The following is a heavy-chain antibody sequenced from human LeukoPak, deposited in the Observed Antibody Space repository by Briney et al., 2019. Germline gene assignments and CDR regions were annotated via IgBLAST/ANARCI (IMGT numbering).Heavy chain of an antibody. Sequence: KPGGSLRLSCAASGFTCSSYSMNWVRQAPGKGLEWVPSISSSSSYIYYADSVKGRFSISRDNAKNSLYLQMNSLRAEDTAVYYCARDVANYYGSGSYDYWGQGTLVTVSS. D-gene: IGHD3-10*01. V-gene: IGHV3-21*01. J-gene: IGHJ4*02. CDR3: ARDVANYYGSGSYDY. CDR1: GFTCSSYS. CDR2: ISSSSSYI.